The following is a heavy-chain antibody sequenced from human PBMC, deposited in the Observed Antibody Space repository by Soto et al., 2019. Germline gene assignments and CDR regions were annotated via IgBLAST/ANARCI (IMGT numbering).Heavy chain of an antibody. CDR3: GRDEVRNGVGV. V-gene: IGHV3-7*01. CDR1: GFTFTSYW. CDR2: IKGDGSEK. Sequence: EVRLVESGGGLVQPGGSLRLSCVASGFTFTSYWMSWVRQAPGKGLELVANIKGDGSEKRYVDSVKGRLTISRDNAKNSVYLQMNSLRVEDTALYYCGRDEVRNGVGVWGQGTTVTVSS. J-gene: IGHJ6*02.